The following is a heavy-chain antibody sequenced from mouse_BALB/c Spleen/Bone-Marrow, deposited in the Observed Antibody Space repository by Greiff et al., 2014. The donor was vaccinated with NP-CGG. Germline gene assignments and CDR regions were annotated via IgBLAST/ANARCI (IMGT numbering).Heavy chain of an antibody. CDR2: ISNGGGST. J-gene: IGHJ3*01. CDR3: TREDYGAY. V-gene: IGHV5-12-2*01. CDR1: GFTFTSYT. D-gene: IGHD2-4*01. Sequence: EVKLMESGGGLVQPGGSLKLSCAASGFTFTSYTMSWVRRTPEKRLEWVAYISNGGGSTYYPDTVKGRFTISRDNAKYTLYLQMSSLKSEDTAIYYCTREDYGAYWGQGTLVTVSA.